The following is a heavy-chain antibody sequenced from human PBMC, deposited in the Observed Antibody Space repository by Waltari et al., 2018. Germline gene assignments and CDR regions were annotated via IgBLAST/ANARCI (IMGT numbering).Heavy chain of an antibody. D-gene: IGHD7-27*01. V-gene: IGHV4-4*02. CDR3: ARAAEISGDLYYFDY. CDR2: IYHSGST. CDR1: GGSITSTHW. J-gene: IGHJ4*02. Sequence: QVQLQESGPRLVKPSGTLSLTCGVSGGSITSTHWWSWVRQSPGKGLEWIGEIYHSGSTNYNPSLKSRVTLSLDKSKNQFSLNLTSVTAADTAIYYCARAAEISGDLYYFDYWGQGTLVTVSS.